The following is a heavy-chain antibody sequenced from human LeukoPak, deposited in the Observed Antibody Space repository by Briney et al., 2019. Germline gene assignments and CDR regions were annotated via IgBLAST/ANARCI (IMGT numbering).Heavy chain of an antibody. V-gene: IGHV1-69*04. CDR1: GGTFSSYT. Sequence: SVKVSCKASGGTFSSYTISWVRQAPGQGIEWMGRIIPILGIANYAQKLQGRVTITADKSTSTAYMELSSLRSEDTAVYYCARENLYCSSTSCPPGMDVWGQGTTVTVSS. J-gene: IGHJ6*02. CDR3: ARENLYCSSTSCPPGMDV. CDR2: IIPILGIA. D-gene: IGHD2-2*01.